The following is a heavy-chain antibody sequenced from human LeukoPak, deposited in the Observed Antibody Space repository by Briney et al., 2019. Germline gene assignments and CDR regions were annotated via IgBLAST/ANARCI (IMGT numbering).Heavy chain of an antibody. CDR1: GFTFGSYA. CDR3: AKDNSPYTRGFIDY. Sequence: GGSLRLPCAASGFTFGSYAISWVRQAPGKGLEWVSTISGSGLGTYHADSVKGRFTISRDNAKSTLYLQMNSLRAEDTALYYCAKDNSPYTRGFIDYWGQGTLVTVSS. D-gene: IGHD3-16*01. CDR2: ISGSGLGT. V-gene: IGHV3-23*01. J-gene: IGHJ4*02.